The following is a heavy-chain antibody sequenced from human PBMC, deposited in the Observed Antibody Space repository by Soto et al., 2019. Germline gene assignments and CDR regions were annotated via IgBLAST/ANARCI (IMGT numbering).Heavy chain of an antibody. CDR1: GYTFTGYY. D-gene: IGHD3-10*01. CDR2: INPNSGGT. Sequence: QVQLVQSGAEVKKPGASVKVSCKASGYTFTGYYMHWVRQAPGQGLEWMGWINPNSGGTNYAQKFQGWVTMTRDTAISTAYMELSRLRSDDTAVYYCARGQGYMVQGQYGMDVWGQGTTVTVSS. J-gene: IGHJ6*02. V-gene: IGHV1-2*04. CDR3: ARGQGYMVQGQYGMDV.